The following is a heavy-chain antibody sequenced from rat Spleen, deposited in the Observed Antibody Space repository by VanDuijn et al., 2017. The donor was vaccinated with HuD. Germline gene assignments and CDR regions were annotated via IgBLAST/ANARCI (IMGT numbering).Heavy chain of an antibody. V-gene: IGHV5-29*01. Sequence: EVQLVESDGGLVQPGRSLKLSCAASGFTFSDYYMAWVRQAPTKGLEWVATISYDGSSTYYRDSVKGRFTISRDNAKSTLYLQMDSLRSEDTATDYCARGADWFAYWGQGTLVTVSS. CDR1: GFTFSDYY. CDR3: ARGADWFAY. CDR2: ISYDGSST. J-gene: IGHJ3*01.